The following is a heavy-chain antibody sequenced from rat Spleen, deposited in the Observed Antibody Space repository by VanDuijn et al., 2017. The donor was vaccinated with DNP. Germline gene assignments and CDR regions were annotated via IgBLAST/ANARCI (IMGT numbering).Heavy chain of an antibody. V-gene: IGHV5-7*01. CDR1: GFTFSDYN. CDR2: IIYDGIDT. J-gene: IGHJ2*01. CDR3: ARPDY. Sequence: EVQLVESGGGLVQPGRSLKLSCVASGFTFSDYNMAWVRQAPKKGLECVATIIYDGIDTYYGDSVKGRFTVSRDNAKSTLYLQMDSLRSEDTATYYCARPDYWGQGVMVTVSS.